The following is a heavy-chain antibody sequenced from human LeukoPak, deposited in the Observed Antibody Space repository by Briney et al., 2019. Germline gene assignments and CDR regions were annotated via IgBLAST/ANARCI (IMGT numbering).Heavy chain of an antibody. Sequence: ASVKVSCKASGGTFSSYAISWVRQAPGQGLEWMGWISAYNGNTNYAQKLQGRVTMTTDTSTSTAYMELRSLRSDDTAVYYCARGSMVRGNNWFDPWGQGTLVTVSS. CDR2: ISAYNGNT. CDR1: GGTFSSYA. D-gene: IGHD3-10*01. V-gene: IGHV1-18*01. CDR3: ARGSMVRGNNWFDP. J-gene: IGHJ5*02.